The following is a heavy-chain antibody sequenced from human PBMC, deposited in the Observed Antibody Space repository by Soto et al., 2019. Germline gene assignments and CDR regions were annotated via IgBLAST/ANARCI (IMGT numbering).Heavy chain of an antibody. CDR3: ASWKGLGFYYYYYGMDV. Sequence: VGSLRLSCAASGFTFSSYWMSWVRQAPGKGLEWVANIKQDGGEKYYVDSVKGRFTISRDNAKNSLYLQMNSLRAEDTAVYYCASWKGLGFYYYYYGMDVWGQRTTVTVSS. CDR2: IKQDGGEK. D-gene: IGHD1-1*01. CDR1: GFTFSSYW. V-gene: IGHV3-7*03. J-gene: IGHJ6*02.